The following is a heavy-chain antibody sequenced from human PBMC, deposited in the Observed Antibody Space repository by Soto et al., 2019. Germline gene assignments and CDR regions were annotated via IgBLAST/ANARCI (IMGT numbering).Heavy chain of an antibody. D-gene: IGHD3-3*01. Sequence: SLRLSCAASRFTFDDYAMHWVRQAPGKGLEWVSGISWNSGSIGYADSVKGRFTISRDNAKNSLYLQMNSLRDEDTALYYCAKASVTIFGVPISGYFDYWGQGTLVNVSS. CDR2: ISWNSGSI. J-gene: IGHJ4*02. CDR3: AKASVTIFGVPISGYFDY. CDR1: RFTFDDYA. V-gene: IGHV3-9*01.